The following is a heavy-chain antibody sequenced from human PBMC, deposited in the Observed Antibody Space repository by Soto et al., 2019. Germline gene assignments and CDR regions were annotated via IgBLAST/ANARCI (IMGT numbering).Heavy chain of an antibody. V-gene: IGHV4-59*01. J-gene: IGHJ3*02. CDR2: IYYSGST. D-gene: IGHD2-15*01. CDR1: GGSISSYY. Sequence: PSETLSLTCTVSGGSISSYYWSWIRQPPGKGLEWIGYIYYSGSTNYNPSLKSRVTISVDTSKNQFSLKLSSVTAADTAVYYCARVCSGGSCYEALDIWGQGTMVTVSS. CDR3: ARVCSGGSCYEALDI.